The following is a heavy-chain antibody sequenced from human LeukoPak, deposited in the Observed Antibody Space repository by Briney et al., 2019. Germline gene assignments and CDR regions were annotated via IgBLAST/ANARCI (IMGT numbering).Heavy chain of an antibody. D-gene: IGHD6-6*01. CDR3: ARDADRPARGALGVFDI. J-gene: IGHJ3*02. CDR2: INPNSGGT. V-gene: IGHV1-2*02. CDR1: GYTFTGYS. Sequence: APVKVSCKASGYTFTGYSMHWVRQAPGQGLEWMGWINPNSGGTNYALKFQGRVTLTRDTSISTAYMELSRLRSDDTAVYYCARDADRPARGALGVFDIWGQGTMVTVSS.